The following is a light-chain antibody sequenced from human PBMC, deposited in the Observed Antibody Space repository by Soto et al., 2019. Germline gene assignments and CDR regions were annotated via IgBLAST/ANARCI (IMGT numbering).Light chain of an antibody. V-gene: IGLV1-40*01. CDR3: QYYDTSLSVV. CDR2: GNT. CDR1: SSNIGAGYD. Sequence: QSVLTQPPSVSGAPGQRVTISCTGSSSNIGAGYDVHWYQQLPGTAPKLLIYGNTNRPSGAPDRFSGSKSGTSASLAITGLQAEDEGDYYCQYYDTSLSVVFGGGTKLTVL. J-gene: IGLJ2*01.